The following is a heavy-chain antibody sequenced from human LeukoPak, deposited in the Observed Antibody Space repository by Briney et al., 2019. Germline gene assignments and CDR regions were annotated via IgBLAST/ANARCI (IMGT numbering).Heavy chain of an antibody. CDR1: GGSITSSTYH. V-gene: IGHV4-39*02. CDR3: ARTQELIPAYWYFDL. D-gene: IGHD1-1*01. CDR2: IYSSGST. Sequence: SETLSLTCSVSGGSITSSTYHWGWIRQSPGQGLEWIGNIYSSGSTYYNPSLKSRVTISVDTSRNHVSLRLNSVTAADTAVFYCARTQELIPAYWYFDLWGRGTLVTVSS. J-gene: IGHJ2*01.